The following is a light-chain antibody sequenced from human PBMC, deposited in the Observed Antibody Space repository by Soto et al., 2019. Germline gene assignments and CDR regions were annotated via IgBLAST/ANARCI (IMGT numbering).Light chain of an antibody. V-gene: IGLV2-8*01. CDR2: EVN. J-gene: IGLJ2*01. Sequence: QSALTQPASVSGSPGQSITISCTGTSSDVGGYNYVSWYQQHPGKAPKLMIYEVNKRPSGVPDRFSGSKSGNTASLTVSGLQAEDEADYYCSSYAGSNNHVLFGGGTKVTVL. CDR1: SSDVGGYNY. CDR3: SSYAGSNNHVL.